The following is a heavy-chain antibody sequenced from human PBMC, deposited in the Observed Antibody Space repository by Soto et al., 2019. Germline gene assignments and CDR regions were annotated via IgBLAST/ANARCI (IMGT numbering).Heavy chain of an antibody. CDR3: AKDISATAAGRGVFDY. Sequence: DVQLVESGGGLVQPGRSLRLSCAASGFTFDDYAMHWVRQAPGKGLEWVSGISWNSGSIGYADSVKGRFTISRDNAKNSLYLQMNSLRAEDTALYYCAKDISATAAGRGVFDYWGQGTLVTVSS. CDR1: GFTFDDYA. D-gene: IGHD6-13*01. CDR2: ISWNSGSI. J-gene: IGHJ4*02. V-gene: IGHV3-9*01.